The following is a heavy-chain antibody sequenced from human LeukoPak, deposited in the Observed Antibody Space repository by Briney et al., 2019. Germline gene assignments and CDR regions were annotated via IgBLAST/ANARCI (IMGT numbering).Heavy chain of an antibody. V-gene: IGHV3-9*01. J-gene: IGHJ4*02. CDR2: ISWNSGSI. CDR3: ARGGSSSSTRVGY. Sequence: GRSLRLSCAASGFTFDDYAMHWVRQAPGKGLEWVSGISWNSGSIGYADSVKGRFTISRDNAKNSLYLQMNSLRAEDTAVYYCARGGSSSSTRVGYWGQGTLVTVSS. CDR1: GFTFDDYA. D-gene: IGHD6-13*01.